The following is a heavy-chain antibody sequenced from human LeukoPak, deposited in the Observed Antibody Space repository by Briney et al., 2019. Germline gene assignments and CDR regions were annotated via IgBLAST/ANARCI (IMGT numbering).Heavy chain of an antibody. CDR3: ARGTTDIVADISDAFDI. CDR2: ISYDARNK. V-gene: IGHV3-30*04. Sequence: PGGSLRLSCAASGFTFSAFAMHWVRQAPGKGLEWVAAISYDARNKYYAVSVRDRFTISRDNSRNTLFLQLNSLKAEDTAVYFCARGTTDIVADISDAFDIWGQGSVVTVSS. CDR1: GFTFSAFA. J-gene: IGHJ3*02. D-gene: IGHD5-12*01.